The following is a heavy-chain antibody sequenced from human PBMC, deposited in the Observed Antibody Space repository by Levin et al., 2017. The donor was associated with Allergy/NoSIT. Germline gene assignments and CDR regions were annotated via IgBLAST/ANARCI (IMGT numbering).Heavy chain of an antibody. V-gene: IGHV4-34*01. Sequence: SSQTLSLTCAVYGVSFSGSFWSWLRQPPGKGLEWIGEITPGGSTRYNPSLKSRVTISLDTSKNQLSLRLSSVTAADTAVYYCARGGAPGAFDIWGQGTTVTVSS. CDR2: ITPGGST. D-gene: IGHD3-10*01. J-gene: IGHJ3*02. CDR3: ARGGAPGAFDI. CDR1: GVSFSGSF.